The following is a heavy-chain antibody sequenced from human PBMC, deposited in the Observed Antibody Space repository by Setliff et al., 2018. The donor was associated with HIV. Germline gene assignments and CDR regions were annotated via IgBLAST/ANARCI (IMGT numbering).Heavy chain of an antibody. D-gene: IGHD1-26*01. J-gene: IGHJ4*02. CDR2: INRSGST. CDR3: ARFGPWWELRRFDY. CDR1: GGSFSGYY. V-gene: IGHV4-34*01. Sequence: ASETLSLTCAVYGGSFSGYYWSWIRQPPGEGLEWIGEINRSGSTNYNPSLKSRVTISVDTSKNQFSLKLSSVTAADTAVYYCARFGPWWELRRFDYWGQGTLVTVSS.